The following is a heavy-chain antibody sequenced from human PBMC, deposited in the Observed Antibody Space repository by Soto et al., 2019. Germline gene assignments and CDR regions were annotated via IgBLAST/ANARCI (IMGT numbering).Heavy chain of an antibody. CDR1: GGTFSSYA. J-gene: IGHJ6*02. CDR3: ARGPIQLWYTYYYYGMDV. D-gene: IGHD5-18*01. Sequence: QVQLVQSGAEVKKPGSSVKVSCKASGGTFSSYAISWVRQAPGQGLEWMGGIIPIFGTANYAQKFQGRVTITADKSTSTAYMELSSLRSEDTAVYYCARGPIQLWYTYYYYGMDVWGQGTTVTVSS. V-gene: IGHV1-69*06. CDR2: IIPIFGTA.